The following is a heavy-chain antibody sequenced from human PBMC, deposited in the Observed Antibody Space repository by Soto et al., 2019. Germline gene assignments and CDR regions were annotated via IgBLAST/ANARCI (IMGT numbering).Heavy chain of an antibody. J-gene: IGHJ6*02. V-gene: IGHV3-30*03. Sequence: QVQLVESGGGVVQPGRSLRLSCAASIFTFSNYGMHWVRQAPGKGLEWVAVISYDGSDNYYADSVKGRFTISRDNSKNTLYLQMTSLRAEDTAVYYCARDVDRRWLQSYGMDVWGHGTTVTVSS. CDR1: IFTFSNYG. CDR2: ISYDGSDN. CDR3: ARDVDRRWLQSYGMDV. D-gene: IGHD5-12*01.